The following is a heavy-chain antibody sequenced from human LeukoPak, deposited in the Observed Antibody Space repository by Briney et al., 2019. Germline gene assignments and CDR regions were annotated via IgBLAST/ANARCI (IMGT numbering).Heavy chain of an antibody. CDR1: GYTFTGYY. V-gene: IGHV1-2*02. D-gene: IGHD2-2*01. CDR3: ARGVVVPAARFNYYYCYMDV. CDR2: INPNSGGT. Sequence: ASVKVSCKASGYTFTGYYMHWVRQAPGQGLEWMGWINPNSGGTNYAQKFQGRVTMTRDTSISTAYMELSRLRSDDTAVYYCARGVVVPAARFNYYYCYMDVWGKGTTVTVSS. J-gene: IGHJ6*03.